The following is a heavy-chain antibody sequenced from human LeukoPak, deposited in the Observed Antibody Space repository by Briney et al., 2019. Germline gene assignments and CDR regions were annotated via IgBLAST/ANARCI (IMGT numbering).Heavy chain of an antibody. V-gene: IGHV3-30*04. D-gene: IGHD3-10*01. Sequence: GRSLRLSCAASGFTFSSYAMHWVRQAPGKGLEWVAVISYDGSNKYYADSVKGRFTISRDNSKYTLYLQMNSLRAEDTAVYYCARESYGAFDIWGQGTMVTVSS. CDR2: ISYDGSNK. CDR1: GFTFSSYA. CDR3: ARESYGAFDI. J-gene: IGHJ3*02.